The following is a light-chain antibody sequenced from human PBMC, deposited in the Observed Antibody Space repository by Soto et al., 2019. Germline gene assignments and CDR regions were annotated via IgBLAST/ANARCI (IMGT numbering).Light chain of an antibody. CDR2: GAS. CDR3: QQYGSSPPT. Sequence: EIVLTQSPGTLSLSPGERATLSCRASQSVSSSYLAWYQQKPGQAPRLLIYGASSMATGIPDRFSGSGSGTDFTLTISRLEPEDFAVYYCQQYGSSPPTFGQGTRLEIK. V-gene: IGKV3-20*01. CDR1: QSVSSSY. J-gene: IGKJ5*01.